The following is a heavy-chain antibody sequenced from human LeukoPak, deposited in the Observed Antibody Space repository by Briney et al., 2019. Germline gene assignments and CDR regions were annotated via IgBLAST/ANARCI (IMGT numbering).Heavy chain of an antibody. CDR1: GFTFSSYW. CDR2: INSDGSST. Sequence: GGSLRLSCAASGFTFSSYWMHWVRQAPGKGLVWVSRINSDGSSTSYSDSVKGRFTISRDNAKNTLYLLMNSLRAEDTAVYYCAREVIVGATQAFDIWGHGTMVTVSS. D-gene: IGHD1-26*01. J-gene: IGHJ3*02. V-gene: IGHV3-74*01. CDR3: AREVIVGATQAFDI.